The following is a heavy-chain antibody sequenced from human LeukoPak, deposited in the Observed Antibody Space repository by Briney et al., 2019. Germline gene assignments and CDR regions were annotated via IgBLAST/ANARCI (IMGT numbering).Heavy chain of an antibody. D-gene: IGHD1-26*01. Sequence: SETLSLTCAVYGGSFSGYYWSWIRQPPGKGLEWIGEINHSGSTNYNPSLKSRVTISVDTSKNQFSLKLSSVTAADTAVYYCAREYHSGSPYYFDYWGQGTLVTVSS. J-gene: IGHJ4*02. CDR3: AREYHSGSPYYFDY. CDR2: INHSGST. CDR1: GGSFSGYY. V-gene: IGHV4-34*01.